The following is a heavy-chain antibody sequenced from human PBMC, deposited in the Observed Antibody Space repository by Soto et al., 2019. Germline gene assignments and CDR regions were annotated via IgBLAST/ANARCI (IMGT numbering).Heavy chain of an antibody. Sequence: GGSLRLSCSAAGFTFSIFGMHWVRQAQGKGLEWVAVISYDGSNKHYGDSVKGRVTISRDNSKNAVFLDMNNLRAEDTAVYYCAKDPALPYSSGWYYFDYWGQGTLVTVSS. D-gene: IGHD6-19*01. CDR3: AKDPALPYSSGWYYFDY. J-gene: IGHJ4*01. CDR2: ISYDGSNK. CDR1: GFTFSIFG. V-gene: IGHV3-30*18.